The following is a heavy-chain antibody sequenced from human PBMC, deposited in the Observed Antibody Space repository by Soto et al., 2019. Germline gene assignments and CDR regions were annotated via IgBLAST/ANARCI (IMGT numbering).Heavy chain of an antibody. Sequence: QVRLVESGGDLVKPGESLRLSSVASGFTFIDYYMNWVRQAPGKGLEWISYISSTGKNIYYSDSVKGRFIVSRDNAKNSLFLQMNSLAADDTAGYYCGRSHGAGSYWGQGTRVTVSS. CDR3: GRSHGAGSY. D-gene: IGHD4-17*01. CDR2: ISSTGKNI. J-gene: IGHJ4*02. V-gene: IGHV3-11*01. CDR1: GFTFIDYY.